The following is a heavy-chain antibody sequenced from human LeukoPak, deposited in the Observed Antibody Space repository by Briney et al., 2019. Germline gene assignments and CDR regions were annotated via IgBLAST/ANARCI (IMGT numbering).Heavy chain of an antibody. Sequence: GGSLRLSCTASGFTFGDHGLNWFRQAPGKGLVWLSTIGGDGSDTFYADSVKGRFTISRDNSNNRHYLQMNSLRAEDTAVYFCAKGGHFSHFDYWGQGTPVTVSS. CDR2: IGGDGSDT. CDR1: GFTFGDHG. CDR3: AKGGHFSHFDY. V-gene: IGHV3-23*01. J-gene: IGHJ4*02. D-gene: IGHD3-16*01.